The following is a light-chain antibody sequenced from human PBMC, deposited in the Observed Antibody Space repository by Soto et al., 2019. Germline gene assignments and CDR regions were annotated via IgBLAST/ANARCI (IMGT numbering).Light chain of an antibody. CDR1: SSDVGAYNY. CDR3: SSYTSSSTRVL. Sequence: QSVLTQPASVSGSPGQSITISCTGTSSDVGAYNYVSWYQQHPGKAPKLMIYEVSNRPSGVSHRFSGSKSGNTASLTISGLQAEDEADYYCSSYTSSSTRVLFGGGTKLTVL. J-gene: IGLJ2*01. CDR2: EVS. V-gene: IGLV2-14*01.